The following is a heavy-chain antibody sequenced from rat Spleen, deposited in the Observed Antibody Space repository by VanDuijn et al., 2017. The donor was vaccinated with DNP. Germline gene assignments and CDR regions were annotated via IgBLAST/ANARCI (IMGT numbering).Heavy chain of an antibody. D-gene: IGHD1-6*01. CDR2: IWSGGGT. J-gene: IGHJ2*01. CDR3: ARWDSYYPFDY. Sequence: QVQLKETVPGLVQPSQTLSLTCTVSGFSLSSYGVCWVRQPPGKGLEWIGAIWSGGGTDYTSGLKSRLSISRDTSKSKVLLKMNSLETEDTAIYFCARWDSYYPFDYWGQGVMVTVSS. V-gene: IGHV2-15*01. CDR1: GFSLSSYG.